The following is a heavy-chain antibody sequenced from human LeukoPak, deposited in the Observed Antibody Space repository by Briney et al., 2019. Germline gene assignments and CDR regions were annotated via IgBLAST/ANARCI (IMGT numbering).Heavy chain of an antibody. CDR1: GDSISPYY. D-gene: IGHD3-3*01. CDR2: IYYSGST. Sequence: PSETLSLTCTVSGDSISPYYWSWIRQPPGKRLEWIGHIYYSGSTNYNPSLKSRVTISVDTSKNQFSLKLSSVTAADTAVYYCASRSSIWSGYQDTLYYFDSWGQGTLVTVSS. V-gene: IGHV4-59*01. J-gene: IGHJ4*02. CDR3: ASRSSIWSGYQDTLYYFDS.